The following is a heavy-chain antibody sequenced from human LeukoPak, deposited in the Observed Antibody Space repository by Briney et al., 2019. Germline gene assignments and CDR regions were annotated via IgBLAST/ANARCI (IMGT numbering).Heavy chain of an antibody. J-gene: IGHJ4*02. CDR3: ARPLLYSIGWYGWDDY. V-gene: IGHV3-48*01. CDR1: GFTFSSYS. Sequence: GGSLRLSCAASGFTFSSYSMNWVRQAPGKGLEWVSYISSSSSTIYYTDSVKGRFTISRDNAKNSLYLQMNSLRAEDTAVYYCARPLLYSIGWYGWDDYWGQGTLVTVSS. CDR2: ISSSSSTI. D-gene: IGHD6-19*01.